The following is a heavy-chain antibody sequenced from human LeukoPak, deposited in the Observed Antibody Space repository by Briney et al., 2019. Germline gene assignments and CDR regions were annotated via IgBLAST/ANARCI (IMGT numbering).Heavy chain of an antibody. J-gene: IGHJ6*03. CDR2: IYYTGST. Sequence: SETVSLTCTVSGGSISNSYWNWIRQPPGKALEWIGYIYYTGSTNYNPSLKSRVTISLDTSKTQFSLKLSSVTAADTAVYYCARDPGTYYYYYMDVWGKGTTVTVSS. CDR1: GGSISNSY. CDR3: ARDPGTYYYYYMDV. V-gene: IGHV4-59*01.